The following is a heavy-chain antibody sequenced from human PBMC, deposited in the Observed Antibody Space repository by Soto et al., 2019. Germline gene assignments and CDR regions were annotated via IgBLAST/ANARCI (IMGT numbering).Heavy chain of an antibody. V-gene: IGHV2-70*01. D-gene: IGHD3-22*01. CDR3: ARSPYYYDSSGYRNWFDP. CDR1: GFSLSTSGMC. Sequence: SCPTLVNPTQTLTLTCTFSGFSLSTSGMCVSWIRQPPGKALEWLALIDWDDDKYYSTSLKTRLTISKDTSKNQVVLTMTNMDPVDTATYYCARSPYYYDSSGYRNWFDPWGQGTLVTVSS. J-gene: IGHJ5*02. CDR2: IDWDDDK.